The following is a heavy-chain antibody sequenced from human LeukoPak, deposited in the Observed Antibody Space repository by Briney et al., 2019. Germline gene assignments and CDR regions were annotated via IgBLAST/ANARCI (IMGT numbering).Heavy chain of an antibody. Sequence: GASVKVSCKASGYTFTGYYMHWVRQAPGQGLEWMGWINPNSGGTNYAQKFQGRVTMTRDTSISTAYMELSRLRSEDTAVYYCARGLFWFGDLKTHWFNPWGQGTQVTVSS. CDR2: INPNSGGT. V-gene: IGHV1-2*02. J-gene: IGHJ5*02. CDR1: GYTFTGYY. CDR3: ARGLFWFGDLKTHWFNP. D-gene: IGHD3-10*01.